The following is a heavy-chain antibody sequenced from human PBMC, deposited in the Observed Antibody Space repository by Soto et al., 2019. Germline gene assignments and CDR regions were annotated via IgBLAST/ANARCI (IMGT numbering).Heavy chain of an antibody. J-gene: IGHJ5*02. CDR2: INAGNGNT. CDR3: ATDSRLDTANH. CDR1: GYTFTSYA. Sequence: ASVKVSCKASGYTFTSYAMHWVRQAPGQRLEWMGWINAGNGNTKYSQKFQGRVTITRDTSASAAYMELSSLRSEDTAVYYCATDSRLDTANHWGQGTLVTVSS. V-gene: IGHV1-3*01. D-gene: IGHD3-9*01.